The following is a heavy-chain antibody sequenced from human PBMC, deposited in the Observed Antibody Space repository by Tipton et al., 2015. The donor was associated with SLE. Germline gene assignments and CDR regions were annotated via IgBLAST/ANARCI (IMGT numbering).Heavy chain of an antibody. CDR3: AKDRTGSHYGLDV. D-gene: IGHD1-1*01. V-gene: IGHV3-23*01. CDR1: GFTFSPYS. J-gene: IGHJ6*02. Sequence: GSLRLSCVGSGFTFSPYSMTWVRQAPGKGLDWVSTISGGGGSLFYADSVKGRFTTSRDNSRNTVYLEMNSLRPEDTALYYCAKDRTGSHYGLDVWGHGTMVTVSS. CDR2: ISGGGGSL.